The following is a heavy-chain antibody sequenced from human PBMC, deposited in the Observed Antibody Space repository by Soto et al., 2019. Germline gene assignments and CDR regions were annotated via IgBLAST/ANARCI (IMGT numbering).Heavy chain of an antibody. CDR3: ARFPIQLWMAFSGTTEPYFDY. J-gene: IGHJ4*02. CDR1: GGSISSGGYY. D-gene: IGHD5-18*01. CDR2: IYYSGST. Sequence: PSETLSLTCTVSGGSISSGGYYWSWIRQHPGKGLEWIGYIYYSGSTYYNPSLKSRVTISVDTSKNQFSLKLSSVTAADTAVYYCARFPIQLWMAFSGTTEPYFDYWGQGTLVTVSS. V-gene: IGHV4-31*03.